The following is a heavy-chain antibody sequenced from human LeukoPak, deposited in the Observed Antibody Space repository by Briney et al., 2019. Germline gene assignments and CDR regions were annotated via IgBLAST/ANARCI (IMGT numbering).Heavy chain of an antibody. CDR2: IYTSGST. CDR1: GGSISSGSYY. CDR3: ARTELGYYFDY. D-gene: IGHD2-15*01. V-gene: IGHV4-61*02. J-gene: IGHJ4*02. Sequence: SQTLSLTCTVSGGSISSGSYYWSWIRQPAGKGLEWIGRIYTSGSTNYNPSLKSRVTISVDTSKNQFSLKLSSVTAADTAVYYCARTELGYYFDYWGQGSLVTVSS.